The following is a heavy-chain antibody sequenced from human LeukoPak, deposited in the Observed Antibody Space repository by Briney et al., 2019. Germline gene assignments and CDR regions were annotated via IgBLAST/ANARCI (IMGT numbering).Heavy chain of an antibody. CDR1: GYTFTNYG. Sequence: ASVKVSCKASGYTFTNYGITWVRQAPGQGLEWMGWISAHDGTRNYALKNEDRVTMTTDTSTSTAYMELRGLRSDDTAVYYCARRSTLYSSGRFYFDYWGQGTLVTVSS. D-gene: IGHD6-19*01. V-gene: IGHV1-18*01. CDR3: ARRSTLYSSGRFYFDY. CDR2: ISAHDGTR. J-gene: IGHJ4*02.